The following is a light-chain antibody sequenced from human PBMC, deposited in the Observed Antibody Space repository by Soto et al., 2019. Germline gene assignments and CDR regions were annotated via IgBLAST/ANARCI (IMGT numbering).Light chain of an antibody. CDR3: QQYDNLPPRVT. V-gene: IGKV1-33*01. CDR2: DAS. CDR1: QDISNY. J-gene: IGKJ3*01. Sequence: DIQMTQSPSSLSTSVGDRVTITCQASQDISNYLNWYQQKPGKAPKLLIYDASNLETGVPSRFSGSGSGTDFTFTISSLQPEDIATYYCQQYDNLPPRVTFGPGTKVDIK.